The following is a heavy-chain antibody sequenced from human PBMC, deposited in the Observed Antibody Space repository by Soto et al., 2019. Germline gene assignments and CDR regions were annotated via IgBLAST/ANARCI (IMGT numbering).Heavy chain of an antibody. CDR2: INHSGST. D-gene: IGHD3-10*01. CDR3: ARRRFGMVRKNGIYGMDV. V-gene: IGHV4-34*01. J-gene: IGHJ6*02. CDR1: GGSFSGYY. Sequence: SETLSLTCAVYGGSFSGYYWSWIRQPPGKGLEWIGEINHSGSTNYNPSLKSRVTISVDTSKNQFSLKLSSVTAADTAVYYCARRRFGMVRKNGIYGMDVWGQGTTVTVSS.